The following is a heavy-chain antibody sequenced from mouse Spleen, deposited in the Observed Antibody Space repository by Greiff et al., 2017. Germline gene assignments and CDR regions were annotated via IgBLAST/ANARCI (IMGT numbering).Heavy chain of an antibody. V-gene: IGHV1-26*01. CDR3: AREGAYDGYSYYAMDY. Sequence: EVKLQQSGPELVKPGASVKISCKASGYTFTDYYMNWVKQSHGKSLEWIGDINPNNGGTSYNQKFKGKATLTVDKSSSTAYMELRSLTSEDSAVYYCAREGAYDGYSYYAMDYWGQGTSVTVSS. D-gene: IGHD2-3*01. CDR1: GYTFTDYY. CDR2: INPNNGGT. J-gene: IGHJ4*01.